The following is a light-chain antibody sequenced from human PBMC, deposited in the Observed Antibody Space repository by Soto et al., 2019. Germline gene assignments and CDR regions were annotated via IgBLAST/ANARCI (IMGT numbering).Light chain of an antibody. CDR1: QSVSSY. Sequence: EIVLLPSQATLSLSPGASSTLSGRASQSVSSYLAWYQQKPGQAPRLLIYDASNRATGIPARFSGSGSGTDFTPTTSSLEPEDFAVYYCHQRSNWPWTFAQGTKVNI. CDR2: DAS. CDR3: HQRSNWPWT. V-gene: IGKV3-11*01. J-gene: IGKJ1*01.